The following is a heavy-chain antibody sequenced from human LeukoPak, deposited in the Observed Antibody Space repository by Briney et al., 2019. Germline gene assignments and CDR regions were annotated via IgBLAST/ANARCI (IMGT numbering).Heavy chain of an antibody. D-gene: IGHD2-2*02. V-gene: IGHV3-20*04. CDR1: GFTFDDYG. Sequence: GGSLRLSCAASGFTFDDYGMSWVRQAPGKGLEWVSGINWNGGSTGYADSVKGRFTISRDNAKNSLYLQMNSLRAEDTAVYYCATGAYMKGRTSLHYYYYYYMDVWGKGTTVTISS. J-gene: IGHJ6*03. CDR3: ATGAYMKGRTSLHYYYYYYMDV. CDR2: INWNGGST.